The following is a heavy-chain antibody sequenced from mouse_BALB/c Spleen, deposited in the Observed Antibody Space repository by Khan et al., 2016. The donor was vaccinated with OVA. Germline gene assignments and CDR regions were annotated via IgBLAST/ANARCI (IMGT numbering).Heavy chain of an antibody. CDR2: IYPGDGDT. CDR1: GYAFSSYW. V-gene: IGHV1-80*01. Sequence: QVQLQQAGAELVRPGSSVKISCKASGYAFSSYWMNWVKQRPGQGLEWIGQIYPGDGDTNYNGKFKGKVTLTADKSSSTAYMQLSSLTSEDSAVYFGATFTTATETWLAYWGQGTLVTVSA. D-gene: IGHD1-2*01. J-gene: IGHJ3*01. CDR3: ATFTTATETWLAY.